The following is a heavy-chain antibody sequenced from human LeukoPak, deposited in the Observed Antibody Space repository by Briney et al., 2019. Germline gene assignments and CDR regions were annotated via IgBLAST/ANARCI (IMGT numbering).Heavy chain of an antibody. D-gene: IGHD4-23*01. V-gene: IGHV1-46*01. CDR2: INPSSGST. CDR3: SRDDSGGNSHDAFDI. Sequence: ASVKVSCKASGYTFTSYYIHWVRQAPGQGLEWMGIINPSSGSTSYAQKFQGRVTMTRDTSTSTAYMELSSLGSEDTAVYYCSRDDSGGNSHDAFDIWGQGTVVTVSS. CDR1: GYTFTSYY. J-gene: IGHJ3*02.